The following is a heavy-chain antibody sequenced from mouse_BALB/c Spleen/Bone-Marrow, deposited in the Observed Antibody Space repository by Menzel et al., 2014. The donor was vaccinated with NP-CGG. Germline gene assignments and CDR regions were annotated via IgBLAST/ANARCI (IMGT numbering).Heavy chain of an antibody. CDR1: SHTVTSYD. J-gene: IGHJ1*01. V-gene: IGHV7-3*02. D-gene: IGHD2-10*01. Sequence: LRSTCLNSSHTVTSYDVFWVHQPPGKALEWLSFIRNKANGYTTEFIASLKGRLTISCDNSQSILYLHMNTLRAEESANYYCERDAATSESCSLALRGA. CDR2: IRNKANGYTT. CDR3: ERDAATSESCSLAL.